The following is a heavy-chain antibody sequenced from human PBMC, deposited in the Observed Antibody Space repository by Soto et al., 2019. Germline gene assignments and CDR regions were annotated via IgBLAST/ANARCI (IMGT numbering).Heavy chain of an antibody. CDR1: GFTFSDYF. CDR2: ISGSSSYA. J-gene: IGHJ4*02. Sequence: GGSLRLSCAASGFTFSDYFMSWIRQAPGKGLEWVSYISGSSSYANYADSVKGRFTISRDNAKNSLYLQMNSLRAEDTAVYYCATIDSSGYPPNYWGQGALVTVSS. CDR3: ATIDSSGYPPNY. V-gene: IGHV3-11*03. D-gene: IGHD3-22*01.